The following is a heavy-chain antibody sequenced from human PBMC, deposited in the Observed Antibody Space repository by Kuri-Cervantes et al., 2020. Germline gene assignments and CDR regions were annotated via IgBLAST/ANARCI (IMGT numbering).Heavy chain of an antibody. Sequence: GEPLKISCAASGFTFSNAWMSWVRQAPGKGLEWVGRIKSKTDGGTTDYAAPVKGRFTISRDDSKNTLYLQMNSLKTEDTAVYYCTTDPHYYDYYYYGMDVWGQGTTVTVSS. D-gene: IGHD3-22*01. CDR3: TTDPHYYDYYYYGMDV. J-gene: IGHJ6*02. CDR2: IKSKTDGGTT. CDR1: GFTFSNAW. V-gene: IGHV3-15*01.